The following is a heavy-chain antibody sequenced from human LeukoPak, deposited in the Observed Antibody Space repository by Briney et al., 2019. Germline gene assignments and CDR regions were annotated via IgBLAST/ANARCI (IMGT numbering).Heavy chain of an antibody. Sequence: PGGSLRLSCAASGFTFSSYSMNWVRQAPGKGLEWLSYINSNSGTIYYADSVKGRFTIPRDNAKNSLYLQMNSLRDEDTAVYYCATDKGYHYYWGQGTLVTVSS. CDR3: ATDKGYHYY. J-gene: IGHJ4*02. CDR2: INSNSGTI. D-gene: IGHD5-12*01. V-gene: IGHV3-48*02. CDR1: GFTFSSYS.